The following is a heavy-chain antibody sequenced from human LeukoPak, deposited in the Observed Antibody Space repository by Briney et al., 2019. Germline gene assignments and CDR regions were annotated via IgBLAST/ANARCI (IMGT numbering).Heavy chain of an antibody. D-gene: IGHD6-19*01. Sequence: QTLSLTCAISGDSVSSNSAAGQWIRQSPSGGLEWLGRTYYRSKWHNDYAVSVKSRITINPDTSKNQFSLQLNSVTPEDTAVYYCARVVSSGWEDFDYWGQGTLVTVSS. V-gene: IGHV6-1*01. CDR2: TYYRSKWHN. CDR3: ARVVSSGWEDFDY. CDR1: GDSVSSNSAA. J-gene: IGHJ4*02.